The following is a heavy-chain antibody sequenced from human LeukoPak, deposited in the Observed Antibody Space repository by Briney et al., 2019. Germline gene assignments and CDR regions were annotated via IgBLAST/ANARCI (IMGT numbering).Heavy chain of an antibody. CDR3: ARGGVGDAFDI. CDR2: ITNDGSST. D-gene: IGHD1-26*01. J-gene: IGHJ3*02. CDR1: GLTFSSHW. V-gene: IGHV3-74*01. Sequence: GGSLRLSCAASGLTFSSHWMHWVRQAPGKGLVWVSRITNDGSSTTYADSVKGRFTISRDNAKNSLYLQMNSLRAEDTAVYYCARGGVGDAFDIWGQGTMVTVSS.